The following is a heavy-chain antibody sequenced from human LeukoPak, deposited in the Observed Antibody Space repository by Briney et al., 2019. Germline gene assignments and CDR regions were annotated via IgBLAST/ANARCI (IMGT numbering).Heavy chain of an antibody. CDR1: GGSFSGYY. CDR3: ARAQYYYDSSGYPHRYFDY. Sequence: SETLSLTCAVYGGSFSGYYWSWIRQPPGKGLEWIGEINHSGSTNYNPSLKSRVTISVDTSKNQFSLKLSSVTAADTAVYYCARAQYYYDSSGYPHRYFDYWGQGTLVTVSS. V-gene: IGHV4-34*01. D-gene: IGHD3-22*01. J-gene: IGHJ4*02. CDR2: INHSGST.